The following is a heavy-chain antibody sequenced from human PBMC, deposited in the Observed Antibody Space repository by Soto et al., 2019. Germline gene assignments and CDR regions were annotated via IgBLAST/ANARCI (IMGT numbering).Heavy chain of an antibody. Sequence: SVKVSCKASGGTFSSYAISWVRQAPGQGLEWMGGIVPIFGTANYAQKFQGRVTITADESTSTAYMELSSLRSEDTAVYYCAKSGSGWYHAFDIWGQGTMVTVS. D-gene: IGHD6-19*01. CDR3: AKSGSGWYHAFDI. J-gene: IGHJ3*02. V-gene: IGHV1-69*13. CDR2: IVPIFGTA. CDR1: GGTFSSYA.